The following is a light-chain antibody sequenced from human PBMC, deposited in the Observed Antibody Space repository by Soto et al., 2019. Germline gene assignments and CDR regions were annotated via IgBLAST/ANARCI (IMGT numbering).Light chain of an antibody. CDR2: KAS. CDR1: QSISSW. Sequence: DIQMTQSPSTLSASVGDRVTITCRASQSISSWLAWYQQKPGKAPKLLTYKASSLESGVPSRFSGSGSGTEFTLNISSLQPDDFATYYCQQYNSILGTFGQGTKVEIK. CDR3: QQYNSILGT. J-gene: IGKJ1*01. V-gene: IGKV1-5*03.